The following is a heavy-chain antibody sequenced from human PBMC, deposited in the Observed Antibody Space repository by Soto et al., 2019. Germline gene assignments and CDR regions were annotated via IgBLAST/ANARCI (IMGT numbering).Heavy chain of an antibody. CDR3: ARETFGVATDYYGMAV. J-gene: IGHJ6*02. CDR2: ISAYNGNT. D-gene: IGHD5-12*01. Sequence: GTPVKLSSKAPRFGITSYGRSWAHHSPEQGLEWMGWISAYNGNTNYAQKLQGRVTMTTDTSTSTAYMELRSLRSDDTAVYYFARETFGVATDYYGMAVWRQGTTVTVSS. V-gene: IGHV1-18*04. CDR1: RFGITSYG.